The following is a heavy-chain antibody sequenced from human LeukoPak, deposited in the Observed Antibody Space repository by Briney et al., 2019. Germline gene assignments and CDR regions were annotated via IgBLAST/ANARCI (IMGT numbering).Heavy chain of an antibody. CDR3: TRESGAFSPFGF. V-gene: IGHV4-4*02. CDR2: VHLNGAT. CDR1: GGSITTPNW. Sequence: SETLSLTCAVSGGSITTPNWWGLVRPPPGKGLEWIGEVHLNGATHYNPSLESRFSMSIDKSNNHLSLEVTSVAAADTAMYYCTRESGAFSPFGFWGQGTLVTVSS. D-gene: IGHD1-26*01. J-gene: IGHJ4*02.